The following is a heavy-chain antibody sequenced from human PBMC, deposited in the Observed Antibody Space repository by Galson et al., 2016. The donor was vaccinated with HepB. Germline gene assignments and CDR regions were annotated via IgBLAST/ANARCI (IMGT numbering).Heavy chain of an antibody. CDR2: ISWDGGGT. Sequence: SLRLSCAASGFTFDDYTMHWVRQAPGKGLEWVSLISWDGGGTYYADSVKGRFTISRDNSKNCLYLQMNSLKIEDTAFYYCAKDTQMDYCYSGSCYYYYGMAGWGRGTTVTFS. D-gene: IGHD1-26*01. V-gene: IGHV3-43*01. CDR3: AKDTQMDYCYSGSCYYYYGMAG. J-gene: IGHJ6*02. CDR1: GFTFDDYT.